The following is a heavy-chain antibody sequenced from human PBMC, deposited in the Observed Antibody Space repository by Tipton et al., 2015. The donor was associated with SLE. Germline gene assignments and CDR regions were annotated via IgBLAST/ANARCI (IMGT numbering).Heavy chain of an antibody. CDR3: AVAAAGDWYFDL. J-gene: IGHJ2*01. Sequence: TLSLTCTVSGGSISSYYWSWIRQPAGKGLEWIGHTYTSGSINSNPSLKSRVTMSIDTSKNQFSLKLTSVTAADTAVYYCAVAAAGDWYFDLWGRGTLVTVSS. V-gene: IGHV4-4*07. CDR2: TYTSGSI. D-gene: IGHD6-13*01. CDR1: GGSISSYY.